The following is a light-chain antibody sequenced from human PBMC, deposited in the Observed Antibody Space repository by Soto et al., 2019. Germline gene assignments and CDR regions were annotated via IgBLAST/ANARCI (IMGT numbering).Light chain of an antibody. J-gene: IGLJ1*01. CDR2: DVS. CDR1: SSDVGGYNY. CDR3: CSYAGSSPYV. Sequence: QPALTQPRSVSVSPGQSVTISCTGTSSDVGGYNYVSWYQQHPGKAPKLMIYDVSKRPSGVPDRFSGSKSGNTASLTISGLQAEDEADYYCCSYAGSSPYVFGTGTKVTVL. V-gene: IGLV2-11*01.